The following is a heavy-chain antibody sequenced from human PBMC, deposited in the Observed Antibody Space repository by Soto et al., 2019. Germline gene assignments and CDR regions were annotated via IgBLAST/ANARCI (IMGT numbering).Heavy chain of an antibody. V-gene: IGHV3-23*01. CDR1: GFTFSSYA. CDR3: ARAHSDPSSGWCSNYFDY. D-gene: IGHD6-19*01. J-gene: IGHJ4*02. Sequence: EVQLLESGGGLVQPGGSLRLSCAASGFTFSSYAMSWVRQAPGKGLEWVSAISGSGATTYYADSVKGRFTISTDNSSHPLYLPMNSPRADDTAVYYCARAHSDPSSGWCSNYFDYWGQGTLVTVSS. CDR2: ISGSGATT.